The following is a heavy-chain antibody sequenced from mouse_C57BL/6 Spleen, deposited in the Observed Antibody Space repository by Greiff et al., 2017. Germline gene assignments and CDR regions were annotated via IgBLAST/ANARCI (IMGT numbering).Heavy chain of an antibody. CDR1: GFTFSNYW. J-gene: IGHJ1*03. CDR2: IRLKSDNYAT. Sequence: EVKLEESGGGLVQPGGSMKLSCVASGFTFSNYWMNWVRQSPEKGLEWVAQIRLKSDNYATHYAESVKGRFTISRDDSKSSVYLQMNNLRAEDTGMYYCTGRYWYFDVWGTGTTVTVSS. CDR3: TGRYWYFDV. V-gene: IGHV6-3*01.